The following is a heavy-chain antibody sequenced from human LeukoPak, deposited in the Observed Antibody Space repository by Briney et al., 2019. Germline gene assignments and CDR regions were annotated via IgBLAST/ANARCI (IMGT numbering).Heavy chain of an antibody. CDR1: GFTFSSYS. D-gene: IGHD5/OR15-5a*01. J-gene: IGHJ3*02. Sequence: GGSLRLSCAASGFTFSSYSMNWVRQAPGKGLEWVSSISSSSSYIYYADSVKGRFTISRDNAKNSLYLQMNSLRAEETAVYYCARGVYGNDAFDIWGQGTMVTVSS. CDR3: ARGVYGNDAFDI. V-gene: IGHV3-21*01. CDR2: ISSSSSYI.